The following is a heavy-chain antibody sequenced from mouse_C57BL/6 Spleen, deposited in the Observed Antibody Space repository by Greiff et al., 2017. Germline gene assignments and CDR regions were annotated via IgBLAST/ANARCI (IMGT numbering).Heavy chain of an antibody. J-gene: IGHJ2*01. D-gene: IGHD1-1*01. CDR3: ARSGGTTTFDY. CDR2: IYPRDGST. CDR1: GYTFTSYD. V-gene: IGHV1-85*01. Sequence: VKLVESGPELVKPGASVKLSCKASGYTFTSYDINWVKQRPGQGLEWIGWIYPRDGSTKYNEKFKGKATLTVDTSSSTAYMELHSLTSEDSAVYFCARSGGTTTFDYWGQGTTLTVSS.